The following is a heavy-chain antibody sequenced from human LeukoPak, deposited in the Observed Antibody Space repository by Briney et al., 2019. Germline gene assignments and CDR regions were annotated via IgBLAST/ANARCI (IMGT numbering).Heavy chain of an antibody. J-gene: IGHJ4*02. CDR1: GFTFSSYA. Sequence: GGSLRLSCAASGFTFSSYAMSWVRQAPGKGLEWVATIKKDGSEQYYVDSMKGRFTISRDNAKNSVYLQINSPRAEDTAVYYCARDLGWLQSDYWGQGTLVTVSS. CDR3: ARDLGWLQSDY. D-gene: IGHD5-24*01. CDR2: IKKDGSEQ. V-gene: IGHV3-7*01.